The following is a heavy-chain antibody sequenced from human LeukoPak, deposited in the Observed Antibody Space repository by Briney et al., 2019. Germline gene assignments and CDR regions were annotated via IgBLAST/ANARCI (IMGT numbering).Heavy chain of an antibody. D-gene: IGHD3-9*01. CDR3: AKDSFHRFYDILTGSFDY. J-gene: IGHJ4*02. CDR1: GFTFDDYA. Sequence: PGRSLRLSCAASGFTFDDYAMHWVRQAPGKGLEWVSGISWNSGSIGYADSVKGRFTISRDNAKNSLYLQMNSLRAEDTALYYCAKDSFHRFYDILTGSFDYWGQGTLVTVSS. V-gene: IGHV3-9*01. CDR2: ISWNSGSI.